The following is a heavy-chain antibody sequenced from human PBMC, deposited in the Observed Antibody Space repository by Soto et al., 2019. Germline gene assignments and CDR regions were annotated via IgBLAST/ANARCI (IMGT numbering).Heavy chain of an antibody. D-gene: IGHD3-10*01. CDR2: SIPIFGTA. CDR3: ARDQALGAPAVRDVSAYYYYGMDV. Sequence: QVQLVQSGAEVKKPGSSVKVSCKASGGTFSSYAISWVRQAPGQGLEWMGGSIPIFGTANYAQKFQGRVTITADESTSTAYMELSSLRSEDTAVYYCARDQALGAPAVRDVSAYYYYGMDVWCQGTTVTVSS. J-gene: IGHJ6*02. V-gene: IGHV1-69*01. CDR1: GGTFSSYA.